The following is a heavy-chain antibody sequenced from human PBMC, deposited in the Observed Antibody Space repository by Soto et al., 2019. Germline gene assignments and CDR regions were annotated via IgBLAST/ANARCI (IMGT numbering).Heavy chain of an antibody. Sequence: GGSLRLSCAASGFTLINYHISWVRQAPGKGLEWVSAIRNSGDGTHYADSVQGRFTISRDTSKNTLYLQLNSLRVEDTAVYYCAKVPWYSDGRAWGQGTLVTVSS. J-gene: IGHJ5*02. CDR1: GFTLINYH. CDR2: IRNSGDGT. D-gene: IGHD2-15*01. V-gene: IGHV3-23*01. CDR3: AKVPWYSDGRA.